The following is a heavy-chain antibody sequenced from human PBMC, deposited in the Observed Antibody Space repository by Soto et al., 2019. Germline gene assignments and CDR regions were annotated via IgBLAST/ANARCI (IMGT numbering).Heavy chain of an antibody. CDR2: IRSKAYGGTT. V-gene: IGHV3-49*03. CDR1: GFTFGDYA. Sequence: TGGSLRLSCTASGFTFGDYAMSWFRQAPGKGLEWVGFIRSKAYGGTTEYAASVKGRFTISRDDSKSIAYLQMNSLKTEDTAVYYCTRDRFLEWLLPDAFDIWGQGTMVTVSS. CDR3: TRDRFLEWLLPDAFDI. D-gene: IGHD3-3*01. J-gene: IGHJ3*02.